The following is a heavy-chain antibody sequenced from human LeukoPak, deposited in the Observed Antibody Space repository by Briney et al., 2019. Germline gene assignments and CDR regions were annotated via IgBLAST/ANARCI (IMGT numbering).Heavy chain of an antibody. J-gene: IGHJ6*03. CDR2: MNPNSGNT. V-gene: IGHV1-8*01. CDR1: GYTFTSYD. CDR3: ARGQSGDCYWCYYYYYMDV. Sequence: ASVKVSCKASGYTFTSYDINWVRQATGQGLEWMGWMNPNSGNTGYAQKFQGRVTMTRNTSISTAYMELSSLRSEDTAVYYCARGQSGDCYWCYYYYYMDVWGKGTTVTISS. D-gene: IGHD2-21*02.